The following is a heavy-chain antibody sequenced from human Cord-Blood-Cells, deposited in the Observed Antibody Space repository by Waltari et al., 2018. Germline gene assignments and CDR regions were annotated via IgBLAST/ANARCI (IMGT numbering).Heavy chain of an antibody. CDR3: ATPNWRYWYFDL. D-gene: IGHD1-1*01. J-gene: IGHJ2*01. CDR2: INPNSGGT. CDR1: GNTVTCFY. Sequence: QVQLVTAGAEVKKPGAQVNASSHASGNTVTCFYHAVARHAPGHGLEWMEWINPNSGGTNYAQKFQGRVTMTRDTSISTAYMELSRLRSDDTAVYYCATPNWRYWYFDLWGRGTLVTVSS. V-gene: IGHV1-2*02.